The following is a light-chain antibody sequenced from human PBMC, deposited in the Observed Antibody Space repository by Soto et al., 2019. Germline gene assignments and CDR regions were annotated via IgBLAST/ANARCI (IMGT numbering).Light chain of an antibody. CDR2: WAS. CDR1: QSVLYSSNNKNY. V-gene: IGKV4-1*01. CDR3: QQYYSTPLT. J-gene: IGKJ4*01. Sequence: DIVMTQSPDSLAVSLGERATINCKSSQSVLYSSNNKNYLAWYQQKSGQPPKVLIYWASTRESGVPDRFSGSGSGADFTLPISSLQAEDVAAYSCQQYYSTPLTFGGGTKV.